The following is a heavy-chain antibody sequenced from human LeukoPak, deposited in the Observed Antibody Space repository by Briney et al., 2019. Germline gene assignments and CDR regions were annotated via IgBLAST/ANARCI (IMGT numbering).Heavy chain of an antibody. CDR2: IIPIFGTA. J-gene: IGHJ5*02. CDR3: ATTRIAARPSWFDP. D-gene: IGHD6-6*01. V-gene: IGHV1-69*13. Sequence: SVKVSCKASGGTFSSYAISWVRQAPGQGLEWVGGIIPIFGTANYAQKFQGRVTITADESTSTAYMELSSLRSEDTAVYYCATTRIAARPSWFDPWGQGTLVTVSS. CDR1: GGTFSSYA.